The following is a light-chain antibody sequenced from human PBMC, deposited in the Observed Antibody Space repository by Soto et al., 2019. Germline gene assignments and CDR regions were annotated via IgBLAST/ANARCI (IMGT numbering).Light chain of an antibody. Sequence: QSVLTQPASVSGSPGQSITVPCTGNSSDVGGYNYVSWYQQHPGKAPKLMIYDVSNRPSGVSNRFSGSKSGNTASLSISGLQAEDEADYYCSSYTSSSTRVFGTGTKVTVL. J-gene: IGLJ1*01. CDR2: DVS. CDR1: SSDVGGYNY. V-gene: IGLV2-14*01. CDR3: SSYTSSSTRV.